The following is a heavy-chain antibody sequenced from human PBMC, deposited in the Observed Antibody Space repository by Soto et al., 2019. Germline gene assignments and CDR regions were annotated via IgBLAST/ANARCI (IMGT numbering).Heavy chain of an antibody. V-gene: IGHV4-4*02. J-gene: IGHJ6*02. D-gene: IGHD6-19*01. CDR3: ARVGSGWYRFDYYYGMDV. Sequence: SETLSLTCAVSGGSISSSNWWSWVRQPPGKGLEWIGEIYHSGSTNYNPSLKSRVTISVDKSKNQFSLKLSSVTAADTAVYYCARVGSGWYRFDYYYGMDVWGQGTTVTSP. CDR2: IYHSGST. CDR1: GGSISSSNW.